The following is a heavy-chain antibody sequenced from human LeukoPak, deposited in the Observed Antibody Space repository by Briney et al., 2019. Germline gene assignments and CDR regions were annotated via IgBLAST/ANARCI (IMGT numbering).Heavy chain of an antibody. D-gene: IGHD2-21*01. CDR3: ARSLPLLRRPPLFDY. Sequence: GASVKVSCKASGYTFTSYYMHWVRQAPGQGLEWMGIINPSGGSTTYAQKFQGRVTMTRDTSTSTVYMELSSLRSEDTAVYYCARSLPLLRRPPLFDYWGQGTLVTVSS. CDR2: INPSGGST. CDR1: GYTFTSYY. V-gene: IGHV1-46*01. J-gene: IGHJ4*02.